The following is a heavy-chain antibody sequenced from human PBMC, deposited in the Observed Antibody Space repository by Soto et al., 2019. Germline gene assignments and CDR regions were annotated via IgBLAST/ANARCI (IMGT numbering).Heavy chain of an antibody. CDR3: VRQDMDSTPRGWFDP. Sequence: QLQLQESGPGLLKPSETLSLTCTISGGSINSSSHFWGWIRQPPGKGLEWIASIYYRGSTYYSSSLKSRVIISVDTSKNQFSLNVSSVTAADTAFYYCVRQDMDSTPRGWFDPWGQGTLVTVSS. V-gene: IGHV4-39*01. CDR1: GGSINSSSHF. CDR2: IYYRGST. J-gene: IGHJ5*02. D-gene: IGHD3-22*01.